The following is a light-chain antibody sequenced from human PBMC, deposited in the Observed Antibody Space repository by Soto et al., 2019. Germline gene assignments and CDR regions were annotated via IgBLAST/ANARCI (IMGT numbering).Light chain of an antibody. CDR3: QQSHSTRT. CDR2: AAS. CDR1: QSISSY. V-gene: IGKV1-39*01. J-gene: IGKJ1*01. Sequence: DIQMTQSPSSLSASVGDRVTITCRASQSISSYLNWYQQKPGKAPKLLIYAASSLQSGVPSSFSGSGSGTDFTLTISSLQPEDFATYYCQQSHSTRTFGQGTKVDIK.